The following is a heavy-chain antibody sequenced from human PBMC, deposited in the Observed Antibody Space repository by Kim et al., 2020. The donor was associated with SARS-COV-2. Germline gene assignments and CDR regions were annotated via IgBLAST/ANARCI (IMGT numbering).Heavy chain of an antibody. CDR2: MDPDGSTI. Sequence: GGSLRLSCTVSGFTFSTYWMHWVRQAPGKGLVWVSRMDPDGSTINYADSVKGRFTISRDNARNTLYPQMTSLRAEDTALYYCVRGTIVPAGTDYWGQGTLVTVSS. J-gene: IGHJ4*02. V-gene: IGHV3-74*01. CDR1: GFTFSTYW. D-gene: IGHD2-2*01. CDR3: VRGTIVPAGTDY.